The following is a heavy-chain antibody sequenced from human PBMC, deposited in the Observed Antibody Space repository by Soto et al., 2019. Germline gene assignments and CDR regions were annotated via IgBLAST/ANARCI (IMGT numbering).Heavy chain of an antibody. J-gene: IGHJ6*02. V-gene: IGHV3-23*01. D-gene: IGHD3-16*02. CDR3: ANPELSWINCYYYGMDV. CDR2: ISGSGGST. CDR1: GFAFSTYA. Sequence: EVQLLESGGGLVQPGGSLRLSCAASGFAFSTYAMSWVRQAPGKGLEWVSAISGSGGSTYYADSVKGRFTISRDNSKNTLYLQMNSLRAEDTAVYYCANPELSWINCYYYGMDVWGQGTTVTVSS.